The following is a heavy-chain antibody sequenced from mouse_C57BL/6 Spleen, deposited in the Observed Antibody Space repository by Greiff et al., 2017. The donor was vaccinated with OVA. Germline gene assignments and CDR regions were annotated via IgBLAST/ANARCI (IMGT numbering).Heavy chain of an antibody. Sequence: QVQLKQPGAELVRPGSSVKLSCKASGYTFTSYWMHWVKQRPIQGLEWIGNIDPSDSETHYNQKFKDKATLTVDKSSSTASMQLSSLTSEDSAVYYCARKGGYSNYGDYWGQGTTLTVSS. CDR2: IDPSDSET. CDR1: GYTFTSYW. V-gene: IGHV1-52*01. J-gene: IGHJ2*01. D-gene: IGHD2-5*01. CDR3: ARKGGYSNYGDY.